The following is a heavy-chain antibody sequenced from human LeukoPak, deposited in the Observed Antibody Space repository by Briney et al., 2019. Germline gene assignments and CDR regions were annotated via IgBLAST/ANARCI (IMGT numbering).Heavy chain of an antibody. D-gene: IGHD4-17*01. CDR3: ARLGPVNKDHYIDV. CDR1: GFTFSSYR. J-gene: IGHJ6*03. CDR2: IHSDGTST. V-gene: IGHV3-74*01. Sequence: GGSLRLSCAASGFTFSSYRMHWVRQAPGKGLVWVSRIHSDGTSTSYADSVKGRFTISRDNADNSLYLQMNSLGAEDTAVYFCARLGPVNKDHYIDVGGRDHGHHLL.